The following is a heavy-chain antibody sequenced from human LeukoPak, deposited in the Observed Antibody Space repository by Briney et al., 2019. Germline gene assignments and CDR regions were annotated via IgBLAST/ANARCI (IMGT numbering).Heavy chain of an antibody. CDR3: ARVRRSGWYLGDAFDL. Sequence: GASVKVSCKASGYTFTGHYMHWVRQAPGQRPERMGWINAGNHNTKYSEKFQNRVMFTRDTSASTGYMELSSLRSEDTAVYYCARVRRSGWYLGDAFDLWGQGTMVTVSS. CDR2: INAGNHNT. J-gene: IGHJ3*01. V-gene: IGHV1-3*01. D-gene: IGHD6-19*01. CDR1: GYTFTGHY.